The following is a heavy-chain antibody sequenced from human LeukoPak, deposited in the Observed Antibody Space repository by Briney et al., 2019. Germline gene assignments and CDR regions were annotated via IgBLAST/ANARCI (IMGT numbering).Heavy chain of an antibody. Sequence: SETLSLTCTVSGGSISSYYWSWIRQPPGKGLEWIGYIYYSGSTNYNPSLKSRVTISVDTSKNHFSLKLSSVAAADTAVYYCARHDIAYCNSCFDYWGQGTLVTVSS. J-gene: IGHJ4*02. CDR1: GGSISSYY. CDR3: ARHDIAYCNSCFDY. CDR2: IYYSGST. D-gene: IGHD4-11*01. V-gene: IGHV4-59*08.